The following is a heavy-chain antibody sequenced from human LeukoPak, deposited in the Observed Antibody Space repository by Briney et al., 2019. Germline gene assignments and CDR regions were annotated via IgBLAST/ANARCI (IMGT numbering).Heavy chain of an antibody. CDR3: ARYSSGWYYFDY. CDR1: GGSFSSYY. V-gene: IGHV4-59*01. D-gene: IGHD6-19*01. J-gene: IGHJ4*02. Sequence: SETLSLTCAVYGGSFSSYYWSWIRQPPGKGLEWIGYIYYSGSTNYNPSLKSRVTISVDTSKNQFSLKLSSVTAADTAVYYCARYSSGWYYFDYWGQGTLVTVSS. CDR2: IYYSGST.